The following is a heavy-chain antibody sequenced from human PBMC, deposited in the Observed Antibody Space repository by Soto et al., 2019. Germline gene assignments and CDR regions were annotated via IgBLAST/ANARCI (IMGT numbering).Heavy chain of an antibody. CDR2: IYPGDSDT. CDR1: GYSFTSYW. V-gene: IGHV5-51*01. J-gene: IGHJ6*01. CDR3: ARRTDDYYYGMDV. D-gene: IGHD1-1*01. Sequence: GESLKISCKGSGYSFTSYWIGWVRQMPGKGLEWMGIIYPGDSDTRYSPSFQGQVTISADKSISTAYLQWSSLKASDTAMYYCARRTDDYYYGMDVWGQGTTVTGSS.